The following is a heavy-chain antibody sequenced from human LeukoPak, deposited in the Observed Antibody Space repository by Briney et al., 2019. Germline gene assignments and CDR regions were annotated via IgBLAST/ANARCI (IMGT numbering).Heavy chain of an antibody. CDR2: FDPEDGET. V-gene: IGHV1-24*01. D-gene: IGHD3-3*01. J-gene: IGHJ4*02. CDR3: AATERTIFGDTLPDY. CDR1: GYTLTELS. Sequence: GASVKVSCKVSGYTLTELSMHWVRQAPGKGLEWMAGFDPEDGETIYAQKFQGRVTMTEDTSTDTAYMELSSLRSEDTAVYYCAATERTIFGDTLPDYWGQGTLVTVSS.